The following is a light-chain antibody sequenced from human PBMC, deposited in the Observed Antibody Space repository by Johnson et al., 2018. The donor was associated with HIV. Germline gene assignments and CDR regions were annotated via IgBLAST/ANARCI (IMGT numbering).Light chain of an antibody. J-gene: IGLJ1*01. CDR3: GTWDSSLSGEV. V-gene: IGLV1-51*01. CDR1: SSNIGNNY. CDR2: DNN. Sequence: QSVLTQPPSVSAAPGQKVTISCSGSSSNIGNNYVSWYQQLPGTAPKLLIYDNNKRPSGIPDRFSGSKYGTSATLGITGLQTGDEADYYCGTWDSSLSGEVFGTGTKVTVL.